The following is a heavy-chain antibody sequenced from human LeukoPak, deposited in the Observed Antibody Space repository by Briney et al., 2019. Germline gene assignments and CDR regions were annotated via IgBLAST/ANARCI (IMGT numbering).Heavy chain of an antibody. CDR2: IYISGST. Sequence: SQTLSLTCTVSSGSISSGYYYWSWIRQPAGKGLEWIGRIYISGSTNYSPSLKSRVTISLDTSKNEFSLRLSSVTAADTAVSYCARVGYGYYVDYWGQGTLVTVSS. J-gene: IGHJ4*02. V-gene: IGHV4-61*02. CDR3: ARVGYGYYVDY. CDR1: SGSISSGYYY. D-gene: IGHD5-18*01.